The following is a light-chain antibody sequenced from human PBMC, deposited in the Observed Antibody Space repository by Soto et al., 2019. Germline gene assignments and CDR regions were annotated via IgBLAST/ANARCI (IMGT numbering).Light chain of an antibody. J-gene: IGKJ1*01. Sequence: DIQMTQSPSSLSASVGDRVTITCRASQSIRSYLNWYQQKPGKAPKLLIYAASSLQSGVPSRFSGSGSGTDFTLTISSLQPEDFATYYCQQSYSNLWTFGQGTKGEIK. CDR1: QSIRSY. CDR3: QQSYSNLWT. V-gene: IGKV1-39*01. CDR2: AAS.